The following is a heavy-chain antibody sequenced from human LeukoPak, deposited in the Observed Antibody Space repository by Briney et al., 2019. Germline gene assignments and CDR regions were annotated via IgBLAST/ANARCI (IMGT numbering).Heavy chain of an antibody. Sequence: PSETLSLTCTVSGGSITSSPHYWGWIRQPPGKGLEWIASIYYTGSTYYNPSLKSRVTISVDTSKNQFSLKLSSVTAADTAVYYCARRFRISSWPYDAFDIWGQGTMVTVSS. CDR3: ARRFRISSWPYDAFDI. CDR2: IYYTGST. D-gene: IGHD6-13*01. V-gene: IGHV4-39*07. J-gene: IGHJ3*02. CDR1: GGSITSSPHY.